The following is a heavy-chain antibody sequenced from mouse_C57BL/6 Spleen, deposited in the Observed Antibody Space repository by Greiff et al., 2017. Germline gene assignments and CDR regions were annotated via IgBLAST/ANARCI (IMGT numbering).Heavy chain of an antibody. CDR1: GFTFSDYG. J-gene: IGHJ2*01. CDR2: ISSGSSTI. D-gene: IGHD2-4*01. CDR3: ARGGYDYDGDYFDY. V-gene: IGHV5-17*01. Sequence: EVQLQQSGGGLVKPGGSLKLSCAASGFTFSDYGMHWVRQAPEKGLEWVAYISSGSSTICYADTVKGRFTISRDNAKNTLFLQMTRWRSEDTAMYYCARGGYDYDGDYFDYWGEGTTLTVSS.